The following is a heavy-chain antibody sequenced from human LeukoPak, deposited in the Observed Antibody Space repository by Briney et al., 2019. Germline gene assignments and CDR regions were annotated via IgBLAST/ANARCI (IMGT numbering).Heavy chain of an antibody. CDR2: ISAYNGNT. Sequence: ASVKVSCKTSGYTFTSYGISWVRQAPGQGLEWMGWISAYNGNTNYAQKFQGRVTMTIDTPTSTAYMELRSLRSDDTAVYYCARILLVDTSPDYWGQGTLVTVSS. CDR3: ARILLVDTSPDY. D-gene: IGHD5-18*01. V-gene: IGHV1-18*01. CDR1: GYTFTSYG. J-gene: IGHJ4*02.